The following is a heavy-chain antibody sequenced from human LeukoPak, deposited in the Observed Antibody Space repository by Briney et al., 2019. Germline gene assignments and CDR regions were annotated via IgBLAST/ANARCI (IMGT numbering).Heavy chain of an antibody. Sequence: GGSLRLSCAASGFTFSSYWMHWVRQAPGKGLVWVSRINSDGSSTSYSDSVKGRFTISRDNAKNTLYLQMNSLRAEDTAVYYCARESSSWYETIGYWGQGTLVTVSS. CDR3: ARESSSWYETIGY. D-gene: IGHD6-13*01. CDR2: INSDGSST. J-gene: IGHJ4*02. V-gene: IGHV3-74*01. CDR1: GFTFSSYW.